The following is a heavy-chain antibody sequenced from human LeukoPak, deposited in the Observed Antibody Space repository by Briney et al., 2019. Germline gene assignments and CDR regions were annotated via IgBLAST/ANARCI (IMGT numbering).Heavy chain of an antibody. V-gene: IGHV4-4*02. J-gene: IGHJ4*02. CDR1: GGSIGSSNW. CDR3: ARDLLASGSGSYFPFWD. CDR2: IYHSGST. D-gene: IGHD3-10*01. Sequence: SGTLSLTCAVSGGSIGSSNWWTWVRQPPGKGLEWIGEIYHSGSTNYNPSLKSRVTISVDKSKSQFSLTLSSVTAAYTAVYFCARDLLASGSGSYFPFWDWGQGILVTVSS.